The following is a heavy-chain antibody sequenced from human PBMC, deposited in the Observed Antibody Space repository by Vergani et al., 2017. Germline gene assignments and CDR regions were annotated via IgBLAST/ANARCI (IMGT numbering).Heavy chain of an antibody. CDR2: TYYRCKWYN. CDR1: GDSVSSNSAA. J-gene: IGHJ3*02. CDR3: ARENLIAAADPVAFDI. D-gene: IGHD6-13*01. V-gene: IGHV6-1*01. Sequence: QVQLQQSGPGLVKPSQTLSLTCAISGDSVSSNSAAWNWIRQSPSRGLEWLGRTYYRCKWYNDYAVSVKSQITINPDTSKNQFALQLNSVTPEDTAVYYCARENLIAAADPVAFDIWGQGTMVTVSS.